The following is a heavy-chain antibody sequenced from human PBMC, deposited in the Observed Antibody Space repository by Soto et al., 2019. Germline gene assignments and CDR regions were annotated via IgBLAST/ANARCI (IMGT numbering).Heavy chain of an antibody. D-gene: IGHD6-13*01. CDR1: GYTFTSYY. CDR3: ARDPSLIAAAGTEYYGMDV. V-gene: IGHV1-46*01. J-gene: IGHJ6*02. CDR2: INPSGGST. Sequence: QVQLVQSGAEVKKPGASVKVSCEASGYTFTSYYMHWVRQAPGQGLEWMGIINPSGGSTSYAQKFQGRVTMTRDTSTSTVYMELSSLRSEDTAVYYCARDPSLIAAAGTEYYGMDVWGQGTTVTVSS.